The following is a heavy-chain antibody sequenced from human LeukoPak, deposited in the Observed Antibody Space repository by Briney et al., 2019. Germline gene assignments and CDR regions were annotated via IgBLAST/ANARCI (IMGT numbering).Heavy chain of an antibody. Sequence: GASVKVSCKASGYTFTGYYMHWVRQAPGQGLEWMGWINPNSGGTNYAQKFQGRVTMTRDTSISTAYMELSRLRSDGTAVYYCARGGAYYDFWSGYYYFDYWGQGTLVTVSS. CDR1: GYTFTGYY. D-gene: IGHD3-3*01. J-gene: IGHJ4*02. V-gene: IGHV1-2*02. CDR3: ARGGAYYDFWSGYYYFDY. CDR2: INPNSGGT.